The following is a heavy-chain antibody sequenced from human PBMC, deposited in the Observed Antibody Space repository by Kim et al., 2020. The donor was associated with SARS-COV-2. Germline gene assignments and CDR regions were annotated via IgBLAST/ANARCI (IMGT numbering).Heavy chain of an antibody. V-gene: IGHV3-30*01. Sequence: RFTISRDNSKNTLYLQMNSLRAEDTAVYYCARDTASYSSGWIYYYYGMDVWGQGTTVTVSS. J-gene: IGHJ6*02. D-gene: IGHD6-19*01. CDR3: ARDTASYSSGWIYYYYGMDV.